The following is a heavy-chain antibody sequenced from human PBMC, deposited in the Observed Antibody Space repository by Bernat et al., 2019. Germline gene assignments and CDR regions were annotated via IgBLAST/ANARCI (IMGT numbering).Heavy chain of an antibody. CDR2: VKIKTDGETT. J-gene: IGHJ4*02. Sequence: EMQLVESGGGLVKPGGSLRLSCAASGFTFSNAWMNWSRQAPGKGLEWVGRVKIKTDGETTDYAAPVKGRFTISRDDSKNTLYLQMNSLKTEDTAVYYCTTGSVEGGWGQGTLVTVSS. V-gene: IGHV3-15*07. CDR3: TTGSVEGG. D-gene: IGHD3-3*01. CDR1: GFTFSNAW.